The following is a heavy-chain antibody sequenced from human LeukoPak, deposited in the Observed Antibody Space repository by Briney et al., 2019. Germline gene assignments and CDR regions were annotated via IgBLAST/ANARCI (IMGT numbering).Heavy chain of an antibody. Sequence: GGSLRLSCAASGFTFSSYAMSWVRQAPGKGLEWVAFIRYDGSNKYYADSVKGRFTISRDNSKNTLYLQMNSLRAEDTAVYYCAKEELPSYYYYMDVWGKGTTVTVSS. V-gene: IGHV3-30*02. CDR1: GFTFSSYA. CDR3: AKEELPSYYYYMDV. J-gene: IGHJ6*03. CDR2: IRYDGSNK. D-gene: IGHD1-26*01.